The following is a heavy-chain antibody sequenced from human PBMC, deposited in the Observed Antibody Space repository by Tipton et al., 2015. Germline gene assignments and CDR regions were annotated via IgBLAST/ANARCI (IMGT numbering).Heavy chain of an antibody. CDR1: GFTFSSYW. D-gene: IGHD2-2*01. V-gene: IGHV3-21*01. Sequence: SLRLSCVDSGFTFSSYWMHWVRQAPGKGLEWVSSVSSSSSYIYYADSVKGRFTISRDNARNSLYLQMNSLRAEDTAVYYCARSYYQLLASERVYGMDVWGQGTTVTVSS. J-gene: IGHJ6*02. CDR3: ARSYYQLLASERVYGMDV. CDR2: VSSSSSYI.